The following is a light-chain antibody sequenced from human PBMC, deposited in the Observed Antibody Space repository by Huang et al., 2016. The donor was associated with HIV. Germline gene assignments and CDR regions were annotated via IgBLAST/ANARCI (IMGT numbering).Light chain of an antibody. Sequence: ELVLTQSPGTLSLSPGERATPSCRASQSVNSRYLAWYQQRPGQAPRLLIYGASSRATGIPDRFSGSGSGTDFTLTVSELEPEDFAVYYCQHYGNSPWTFGQGTKVEIK. CDR2: GAS. CDR1: QSVNSRY. V-gene: IGKV3-20*01. CDR3: QHYGNSPWT. J-gene: IGKJ1*01.